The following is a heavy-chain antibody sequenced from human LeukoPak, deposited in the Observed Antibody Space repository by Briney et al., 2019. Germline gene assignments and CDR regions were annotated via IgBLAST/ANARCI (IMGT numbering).Heavy chain of an antibody. CDR2: ISYDGSNK. CDR1: GFTFSSYG. Sequence: GGSLRLSCAASGFTFSSYGMHWVRQAPGKGLEWVAVISYDGSNKYYADSVKGRITISRDNSKNTLYLRMNSLRAEDTAVYYCARDRVTTPWNYYYGMDVWGQGTTVTVSS. V-gene: IGHV3-30*19. CDR3: ARDRVTTPWNYYYGMDV. J-gene: IGHJ6*02. D-gene: IGHD4-11*01.